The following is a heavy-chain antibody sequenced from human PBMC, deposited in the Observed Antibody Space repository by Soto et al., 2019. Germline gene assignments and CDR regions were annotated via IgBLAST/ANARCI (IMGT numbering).Heavy chain of an antibody. CDR2: IYTTGST. J-gene: IGHJ4*02. CDR1: GGSISSYY. CDR3: ARGGRGVAAILFDY. V-gene: IGHV4-4*07. D-gene: IGHD2-15*01. Sequence: PSETLSLICTVSGGSISSYYWSWIRQPAGKGLEWIGRIYTTGSTNYNPSLKSRVTMSVDTSKNHFSLKLSSVTAADTAVYYCARGGRGVAAILFDYWGQGTLVTVSS.